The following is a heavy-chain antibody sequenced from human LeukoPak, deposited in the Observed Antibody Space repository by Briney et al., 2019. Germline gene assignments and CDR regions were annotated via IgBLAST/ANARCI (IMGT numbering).Heavy chain of an antibody. CDR1: GFTFSSYA. V-gene: IGHV3-23*01. CDR3: AKDRGVRGAINWFDP. D-gene: IGHD3-10*01. J-gene: IGHJ5*02. CDR2: ISGSGGST. Sequence: GGSLRLSCAASGFTFSSYAMSWVRRAPGKGLEWVSAISGSGGSTYYADSVKGRFAISRDNSKNTLYLQMNSLRAEDTAVYYCAKDRGVRGAINWFDPWGQGTLVTVSS.